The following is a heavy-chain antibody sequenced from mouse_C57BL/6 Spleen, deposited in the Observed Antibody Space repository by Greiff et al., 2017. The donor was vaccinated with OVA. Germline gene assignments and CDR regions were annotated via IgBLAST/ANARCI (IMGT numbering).Heavy chain of an antibody. J-gene: IGHJ3*01. CDR1: GYTFTSSW. V-gene: IGHV1-69*01. CDR2: IDPSDSYT. D-gene: IGHD1-1*01. CDR3: ARSTLVAGRGFAD. Sequence: QVQLKQSGAELVMPGASVKLSCKASGYTFTSSWMHWVKQRPGQGLEWIGEIDPSDSYTKYNPKLKGKSTLTVDKSSSTAYMQLSSLTSEDSAVDYFARSTLVAGRGFADWGKGTLVTVSA.